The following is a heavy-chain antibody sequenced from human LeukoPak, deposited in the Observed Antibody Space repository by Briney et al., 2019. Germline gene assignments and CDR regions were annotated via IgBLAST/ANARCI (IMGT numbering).Heavy chain of an antibody. D-gene: IGHD4-23*01. CDR1: GYTFRRYV. V-gene: IGHV1-8*01. CDR3: ARGHYGGNRYFDI. J-gene: IGHJ4*02. Sequence: ASVKVSCKASGYTFRRYVINWVRQAPGQRLEWVGWIHPNSGKTGYAQKFQGRVTMTRDTSTETAFMELSSLKFDDTAIFYCARGHYGGNRYFDIWGQGTLVTVSS. CDR2: IHPNSGKT.